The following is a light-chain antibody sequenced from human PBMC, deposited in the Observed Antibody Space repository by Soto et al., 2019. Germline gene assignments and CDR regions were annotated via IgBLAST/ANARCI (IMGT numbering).Light chain of an antibody. CDR1: NSDIGAYNS. CDR2: EVR. V-gene: IGLV2-14*01. CDR3: SSYTSSSTWV. Sequence: QSALTQPASVSGSPGQSITISCTGTNSDIGAYNSVSWFQQHPGKAPKLMIYEVRNRPSGVSNRFSGSKSGNTASLTISGIQAEDEADYYCSSYTSSSTWVFGGGTKLTVL. J-gene: IGLJ3*02.